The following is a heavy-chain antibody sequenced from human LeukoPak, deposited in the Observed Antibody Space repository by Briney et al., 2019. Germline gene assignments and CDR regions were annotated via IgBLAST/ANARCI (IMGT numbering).Heavy chain of an antibody. Sequence: PGGSLRLSCAASGFTVSSNYMSWVRQAPGKGLEWVSVIYSGGSTYYADSVKGRFTISRDNSKNTLYLQMNSLRAEDTAVYYCARVPGYWAFDIWGQGTMVTVSS. CDR2: IYSGGST. D-gene: IGHD5-12*01. CDR1: GFTVSSNY. J-gene: IGHJ3*02. CDR3: ARVPGYWAFDI. V-gene: IGHV3-53*01.